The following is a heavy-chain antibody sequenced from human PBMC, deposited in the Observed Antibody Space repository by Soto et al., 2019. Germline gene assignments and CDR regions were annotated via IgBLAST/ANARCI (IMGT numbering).Heavy chain of an antibody. D-gene: IGHD6-6*01. J-gene: IGHJ4*02. CDR3: ARAQLGGQLVYDY. V-gene: IGHV4-59*01. CDR1: GGSISGYF. CDR2: FYYSGST. Sequence: PSETLSLTCTVSGGSISGYFWSWIRQPPGKTLEWIVYFYYSGSTNYNSSLKSRVTISLDTSKNQFSLKLSSVTAADTAVYYCARAQLGGQLVYDYWGQGALVTVSS.